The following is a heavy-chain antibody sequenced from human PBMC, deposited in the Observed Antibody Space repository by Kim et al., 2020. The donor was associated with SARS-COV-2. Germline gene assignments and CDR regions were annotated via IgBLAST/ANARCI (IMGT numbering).Heavy chain of an antibody. V-gene: IGHV3-30*02. J-gene: IGHJ4*02. D-gene: IGHD6-19*01. Sequence: DPVQGRFTISRDNSKNTLYLQMNSLRAEDTAVYYCAKGRIAVAGTPMNYWGQGTLVTVSS. CDR3: AKGRIAVAGTPMNY.